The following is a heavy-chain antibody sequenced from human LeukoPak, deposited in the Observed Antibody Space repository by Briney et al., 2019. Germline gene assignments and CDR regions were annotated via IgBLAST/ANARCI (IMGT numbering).Heavy chain of an antibody. D-gene: IGHD3-10*01. CDR2: FDPEDGET. J-gene: IGHJ4*02. V-gene: IGHV1-24*01. CDR3: ATVPHYGSGSGY. Sequence: ASVKVSCKVSGYTLTELSMHWVRQAPGKGLEGMGGFDPEDGETIYAQKFQGRVTMTEDTSTDTAYMELSSLRSEDTAVYYCATVPHYGSGSGYWGQGTLVTVSS. CDR1: GYTLTELS.